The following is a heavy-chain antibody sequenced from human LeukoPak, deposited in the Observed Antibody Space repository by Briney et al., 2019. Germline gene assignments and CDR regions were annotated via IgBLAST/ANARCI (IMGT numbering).Heavy chain of an antibody. D-gene: IGHD3-10*01. V-gene: IGHV4-34*01. CDR3: ARGITPDY. Sequence: SETLSLTCAVYGGSFSGYYWSWIRQPPGKGLEWIGEINHSGSTNYNPSLKSRVTISVDTSKNRFSLKLSSVTAADTAVYYCARGITPDYWGQGTLVTVSS. CDR2: INHSGST. J-gene: IGHJ4*02. CDR1: GGSFSGYY.